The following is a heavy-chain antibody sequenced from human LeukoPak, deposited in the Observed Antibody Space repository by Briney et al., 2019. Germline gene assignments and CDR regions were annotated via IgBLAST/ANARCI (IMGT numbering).Heavy chain of an antibody. CDR2: IYHSGST. CDR1: GGSISSGGYY. Sequence: SETLSLTCTVSGGSISSGGYYWSWIRQPPGKGLEWIGYIYHSGSTYYNPSLKSRVTVSVDRSKNQFSLKLSSVTAADTAVYYCARHLGSGWRDAFDIWGQGTVVTVSS. V-gene: IGHV4-30-2*01. CDR3: ARHLGSGWRDAFDI. D-gene: IGHD6-19*01. J-gene: IGHJ3*02.